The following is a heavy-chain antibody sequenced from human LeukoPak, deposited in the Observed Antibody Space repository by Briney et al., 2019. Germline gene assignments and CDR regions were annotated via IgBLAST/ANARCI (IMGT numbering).Heavy chain of an antibody. CDR2: IKQDGSQK. D-gene: IGHD5/OR15-5a*01. Sequence: GGSLRLSCAASGFTFSSYWMSWVRQAPGKGLEWVATIKQDGSQKEYVDSVKGRFTISRDNAKNFLYLQMNSLRAEDTALYYCARDRFRVPIDHWGQGTLVTVSS. CDR3: ARDRFRVPIDH. CDR1: GFTFSSYW. V-gene: IGHV3-7*05. J-gene: IGHJ4*02.